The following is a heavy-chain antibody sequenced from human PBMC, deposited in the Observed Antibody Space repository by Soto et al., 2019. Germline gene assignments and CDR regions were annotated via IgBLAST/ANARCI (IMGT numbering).Heavy chain of an antibody. V-gene: IGHV1-18*01. J-gene: IGHJ4*02. CDR2: ISAYDGDT. D-gene: IGHD6-13*01. CDR3: ARGSRNGDSSWYGY. Sequence: ASVKVSCKASGYNLNSYGISWVRQAPGQGLEWMGWISAYDGDTKYAQKFQGRVTMTTDTSTSTAYMEMRSLTFDDTAVYYCARGSRNGDSSWYGYWGQGTLVTVSS. CDR1: GYNLNSYG.